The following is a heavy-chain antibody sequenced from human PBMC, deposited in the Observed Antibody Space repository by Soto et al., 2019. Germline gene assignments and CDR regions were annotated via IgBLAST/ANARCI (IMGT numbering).Heavy chain of an antibody. CDR3: ARVSSSSSQHYYYCGMDF. Sequence: ASVKVSCKASGGTFSSYAISWVRQAPGQGLEWMGGIIPIFGTANYAQKFQGRVTITADKSTSTAYMELSSLRSEDTAVYYCARVSSSSSQHYYYCGMDFWGRGTTVTVSS. V-gene: IGHV1-69*06. J-gene: IGHJ6*02. CDR1: GGTFSSYA. D-gene: IGHD6-6*01. CDR2: IIPIFGTA.